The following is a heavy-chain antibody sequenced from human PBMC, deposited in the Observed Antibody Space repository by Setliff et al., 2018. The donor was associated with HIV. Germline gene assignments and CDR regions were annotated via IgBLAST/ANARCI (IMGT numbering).Heavy chain of an antibody. J-gene: IGHJ6*02. CDR1: GYTFSDYG. Sequence: ASVKVSCKAAGYTFSDYGIAWVRQAPGQGLEWMGWISRYSGNTLYAQKFQGRVTMTTDTSTGTAYMGLRSLRSDDTAVYYCARGAYDSTDTYYYYGMDVWGQGTSVTVSS. CDR2: ISRYSGNT. V-gene: IGHV1-18*01. D-gene: IGHD3-22*01. CDR3: ARGAYDSTDTYYYYGMDV.